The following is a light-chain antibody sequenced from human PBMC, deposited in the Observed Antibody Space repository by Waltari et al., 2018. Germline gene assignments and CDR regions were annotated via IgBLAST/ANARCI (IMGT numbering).Light chain of an antibody. CDR1: QSISSW. CDR3: QQYHSYSLT. J-gene: IGKJ4*01. V-gene: IGKV1-5*03. Sequence: DIQMTRFPSTLSASVGDRVTITCRASQSISSWLAWYQQKPGKAPKVLMYKASSLESGVPSRFSGSGSGTEFTLTISSLQPDDFATYYCQQYHSYSLTFGGGTKVEIK. CDR2: KAS.